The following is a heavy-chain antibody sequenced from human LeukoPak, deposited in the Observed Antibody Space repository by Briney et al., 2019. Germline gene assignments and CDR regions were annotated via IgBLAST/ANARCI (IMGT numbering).Heavy chain of an antibody. D-gene: IGHD6-19*01. CDR1: GGSISSYY. CDR2: ICYSVRS. J-gene: IGHJ6*03. CDR3: AGVPWLSRGWSTRYYYYYYMDV. Sequence: SETLSLTCTVSGGSISSYYWSWIRQPPGNGLEWVGYICYSVRSNYNPSLKSRVTISVDTCKNQFSSKLSSVTAAEPAVYYCAGVPWLSRGWSTRYYYYYYMDVSGKGATVTVSS. V-gene: IGHV4-59*01.